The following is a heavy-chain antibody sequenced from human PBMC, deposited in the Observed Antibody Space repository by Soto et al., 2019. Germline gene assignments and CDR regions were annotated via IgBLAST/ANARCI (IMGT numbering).Heavy chain of an antibody. J-gene: IGHJ4*02. CDR1: GGSVSSGSYY. CDR3: ARDFDYFDY. V-gene: IGHV4-61*01. CDR2: IYYTGRT. D-gene: IGHD3-3*01. Sequence: NPSETLSLTCTVSGGSVSSGSYYWSWIRQPPGKGLEWIGYIYYTGRTNYNPSLKSRVTISVDTSKNQFSLELSSVTAADTAVYYCARDFDYFDYWGQGTLVTVSS.